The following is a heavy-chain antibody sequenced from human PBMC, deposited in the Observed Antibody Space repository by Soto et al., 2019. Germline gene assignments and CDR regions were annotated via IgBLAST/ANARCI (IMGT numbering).Heavy chain of an antibody. CDR1: GFTVSSNY. Sequence: EVQLVETGGGLLQPGGSLRLSCAASGFTVSSNYMSWVRQAPGKGLEWVSVIYSGGSTYYADSVTGRVTISRDNSKNTRYLQMNSLRAEDTAVYYCARGFSLRALLYWGQGTLVTVSS. CDR2: IYSGGST. V-gene: IGHV3-53*02. CDR3: ARGFSLRALLY. D-gene: IGHD2-21*01. J-gene: IGHJ4*02.